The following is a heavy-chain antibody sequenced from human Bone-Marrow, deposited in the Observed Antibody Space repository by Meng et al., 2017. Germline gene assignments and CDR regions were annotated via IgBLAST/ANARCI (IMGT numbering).Heavy chain of an antibody. CDR1: GYTFTSYG. V-gene: IGHV1-18*01. J-gene: IGHJ4*02. Sequence: HVQSVQYGAEVKKPGASGKFSCKASGYTFTSYGISWVRQAPGQGLEWMGWISAYNGNTNYAQKLQGRVTMTTDTSTSTAYMELRSLRSDDTAVYYCARDGRNSGSNTAIDYWGQGTLVTVSS. CDR2: ISAYNGNT. CDR3: ARDGRNSGSNTAIDY. D-gene: IGHD1-26*01.